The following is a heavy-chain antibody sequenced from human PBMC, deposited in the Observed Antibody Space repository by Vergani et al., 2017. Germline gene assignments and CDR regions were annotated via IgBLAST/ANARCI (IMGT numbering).Heavy chain of an antibody. CDR1: GYSFTNYW. D-gene: IGHD3-22*01. V-gene: IGHV5-51*01. Sequence: EVQLVQSGAEVTKPGESLTISCQISGYSFTNYWIGWVRQMPGKGLEWMGIIHPADSDTRYSPSFQGQVTISVDKSISTAYLQRGSLRASDSAMYYCARLYGRDSSGSKYFDYWGQGTLVTVSS. CDR2: IHPADSDT. CDR3: ARLYGRDSSGSKYFDY. J-gene: IGHJ4*02.